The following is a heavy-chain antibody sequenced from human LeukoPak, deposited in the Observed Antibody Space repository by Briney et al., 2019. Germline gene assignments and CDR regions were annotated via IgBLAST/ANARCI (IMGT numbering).Heavy chain of an antibody. J-gene: IGHJ4*02. CDR1: GDSITTEHYW. Sequence: SETLSLTCDVSGDSITTEHYWWGWLRQPPGKGLEWIGYVSYSGNTNYNPSFNGRVTISLDTSKSQFSLSLNSVTAADTAVYFCARGGASSRYFGYWGQGTLVTVSS. D-gene: IGHD1-26*01. CDR2: VSYSGNT. V-gene: IGHV4-61*01. CDR3: ARGGASSRYFGY.